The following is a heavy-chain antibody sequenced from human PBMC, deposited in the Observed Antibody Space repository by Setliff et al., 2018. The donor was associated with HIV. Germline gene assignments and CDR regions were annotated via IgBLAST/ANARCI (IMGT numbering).Heavy chain of an antibody. Sequence: LRLSCAASEFTFDKYAMNWVRQAPGKGLEWVSGISTSGGGTYYADSVKGRFTISRDNSKNTLYLQLNALRADDTAMYYCAFSGTYYYVYWGQGTLVTVSS. CDR3: AFSGTYYYVY. CDR2: ISTSGGGT. D-gene: IGHD1-26*01. J-gene: IGHJ4*02. CDR1: EFTFDKYA. V-gene: IGHV3-23*01.